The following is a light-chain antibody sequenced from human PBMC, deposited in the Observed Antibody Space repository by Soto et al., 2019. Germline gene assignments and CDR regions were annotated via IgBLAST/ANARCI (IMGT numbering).Light chain of an antibody. CDR1: QLISNY. Sequence: EIMLTQSPATLSLSPGETATLSCRANQLISNYLAWYQQKPGQAPRLLISDASNRVPGVPVRFSGSGSGTDFTLTITSLEPEDFAVYYCLHRSDWPPGITFGHGTRREIK. V-gene: IGKV3-11*01. CDR3: LHRSDWPPGIT. J-gene: IGKJ5*01. CDR2: DAS.